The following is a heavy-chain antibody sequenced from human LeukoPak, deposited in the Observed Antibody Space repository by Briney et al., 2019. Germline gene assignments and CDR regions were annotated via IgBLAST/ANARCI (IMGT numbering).Heavy chain of an antibody. D-gene: IGHD3-22*01. CDR2: INHSGST. CDR1: GGSISSGGYY. V-gene: IGHV4-39*07. Sequence: PSETLSLTCTVSGGSISSGGYYWSWIRQPPGKGLEWIGEINHSGSTNYNPSLKSRVTISVDTSKNQFSLKLSSVTAADTAVYYCARDRSTYYYDSSGPGLNDYWGQGTLVTVSS. CDR3: ARDRSTYYYDSSGPGLNDY. J-gene: IGHJ4*02.